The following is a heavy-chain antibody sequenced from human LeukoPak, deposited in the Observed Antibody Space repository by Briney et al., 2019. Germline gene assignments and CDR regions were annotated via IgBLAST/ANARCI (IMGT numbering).Heavy chain of an antibody. D-gene: IGHD6-13*01. V-gene: IGHV3-30*18. CDR1: GFTFSDYY. J-gene: IGHJ4*02. CDR3: AKRMGPSIAAADLDY. CDR2: ISYDGSNK. Sequence: GGSLRLPCAASGFTFSDYYMSWIRQAPGKGLEWVAVISYDGSNKYYADSVKGRFTISRDNSKNTLYLQMNSLRAEDTAVYYCAKRMGPSIAAADLDYWGQGTLVTVSS.